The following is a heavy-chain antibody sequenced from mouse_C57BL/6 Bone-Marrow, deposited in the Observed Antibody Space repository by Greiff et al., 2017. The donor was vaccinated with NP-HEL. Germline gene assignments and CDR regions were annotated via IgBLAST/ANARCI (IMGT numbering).Heavy chain of an antibody. V-gene: IGHV3-6*01. CDR1: GYSITSGYY. J-gene: IGHJ1*03. CDR3: ARGGVVARYFDV. D-gene: IGHD1-1*01. Sequence: EVKLMESGPGLVKPSQSLSLTCSVTGYSITSGYYWNWIRQFPGNILEWMGYISYDGSNNYNPSLKNRISITRDTSKNQFFLKLNSVTTEDTATYYCARGGVVARYFDVWGTGTTVTVSS. CDR2: ISYDGSN.